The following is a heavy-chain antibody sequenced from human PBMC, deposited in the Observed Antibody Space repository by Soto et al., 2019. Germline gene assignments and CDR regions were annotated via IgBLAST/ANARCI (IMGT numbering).Heavy chain of an antibody. D-gene: IGHD2-8*01. V-gene: IGHV1-69*12. Sequence: QVQLVQSGAEVKNPGSSLKVSCKAPGGTFRNYAPSWLRQAPGQGLEWMGGIIPMSGATNNAQKFQGRVTFTADESTNTAYLELTSLRSEDSAVHYCARGVLEDDYWGQGTLVTVSS. CDR3: ARGVLEDDY. J-gene: IGHJ4*02. CDR2: IIPMSGAT. CDR1: GGTFRNYA.